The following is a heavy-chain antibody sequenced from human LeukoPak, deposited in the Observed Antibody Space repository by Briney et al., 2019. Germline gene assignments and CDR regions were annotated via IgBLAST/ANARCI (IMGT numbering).Heavy chain of an antibody. Sequence: ASVKVSCKASGYTFTSYDINWVRQATGQGLEWMGWMNPNSGNTGCAQKFQGRVTMTRNTSISTAYMELSSLRSEDTAVYYCARGRYCSSTSCYREPNWFDPWGQGTLVTVSS. CDR1: GYTFTSYD. CDR3: ARGRYCSSTSCYREPNWFDP. D-gene: IGHD2-2*01. V-gene: IGHV1-8*01. CDR2: MNPNSGNT. J-gene: IGHJ5*02.